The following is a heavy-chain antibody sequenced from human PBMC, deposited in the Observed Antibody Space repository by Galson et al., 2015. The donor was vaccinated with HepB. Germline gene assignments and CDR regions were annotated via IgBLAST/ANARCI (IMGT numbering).Heavy chain of an antibody. CDR1: GFIFRTYN. Sequence: SLRLSCAASGFIFRTYNMNWVRQAPGKGLEWVSYISSSSTYINYADSVKGRFTISRENAKSSLYLQMNSLRAEDTAVYYCAREGRHFYWGQGTLVTVSS. CDR2: ISSSSTYI. J-gene: IGHJ4*02. D-gene: IGHD3-3*02. V-gene: IGHV3-21*01. CDR3: AREGRHFY.